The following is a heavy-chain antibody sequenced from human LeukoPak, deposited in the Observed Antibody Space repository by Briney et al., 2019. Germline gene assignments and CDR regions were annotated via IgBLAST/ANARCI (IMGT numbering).Heavy chain of an antibody. V-gene: IGHV3-9*01. J-gene: IGHJ3*02. Sequence: PGGSLRLSCAASGFTFDDYAMHWVRQAPGKGLEWVSGISWNGGSIGYADSVKGRFTISRDNAKNSLYLQMNSLRAEDTALYYCAKGYAFDIWGQGTMVTVSS. CDR1: GFTFDDYA. CDR3: AKGYAFDI. CDR2: ISWNGGSI.